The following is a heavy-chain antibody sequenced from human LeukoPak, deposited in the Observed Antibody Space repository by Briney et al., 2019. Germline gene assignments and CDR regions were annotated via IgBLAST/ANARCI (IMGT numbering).Heavy chain of an antibody. V-gene: IGHV1-18*01. CDR3: ARVRTQKYYYDSSGPFDY. J-gene: IGHJ4*02. D-gene: IGHD3-22*01. CDR1: GYTFTSYG. CDR2: ISAYNGNT. Sequence: ASVKVSCKASGYTFTSYGISWVRQAPGQGLEWMGWISAYNGNTNYAQKLQGRVTMTTDTSTSTAYMELWSLRSDDTAVYYCARVRTQKYYYDSSGPFDYWGQGTLVTVSS.